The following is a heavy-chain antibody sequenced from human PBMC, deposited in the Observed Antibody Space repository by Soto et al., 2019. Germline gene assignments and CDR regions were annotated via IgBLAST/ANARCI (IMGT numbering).Heavy chain of an antibody. CDR2: ISGNGAGT. J-gene: IGHJ4*02. CDR3: AKIIDAGGIDY. CDR1: GFTFSSYG. Sequence: EVQLLESGGGLVQPGESLRLSCVASGFTFSSYGVTWVRQAPGKGLEWVSSISGNGAGTYYADSVKGRFTVSRDNSKNTLNLQMNSLRAEDTAVYYCAKIIDAGGIDYWGQGTLVTVSS. D-gene: IGHD6-13*01. V-gene: IGHV3-23*01.